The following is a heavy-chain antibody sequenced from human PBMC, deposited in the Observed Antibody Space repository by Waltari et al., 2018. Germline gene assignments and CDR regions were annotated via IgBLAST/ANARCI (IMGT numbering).Heavy chain of an antibody. D-gene: IGHD3-16*01. J-gene: IGHJ5*02. V-gene: IGHV4-4*07. Sequence: QVQLQESGPRLVKPSETLSLTCDVAGGPISGYYWNWVRQSAGKGLEWIGSIYVPGNTAYNPSLKSRVTVSADTSKNHVSLNMISVTAADTAMYFCARGGEYFDPWGQGTLVIVSS. CDR1: GGPISGYY. CDR3: ARGGEYFDP. CDR2: IYVPGNT.